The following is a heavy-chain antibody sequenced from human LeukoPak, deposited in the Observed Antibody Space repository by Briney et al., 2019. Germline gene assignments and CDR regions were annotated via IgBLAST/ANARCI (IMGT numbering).Heavy chain of an antibody. CDR2: ISYDGSNK. Sequence: PGRPLRLSCAASGFTFSSYGMHWVRQAPGKGLEWVAVISYDGSNKYYADSVKGRFTNSRDNSKNTLYLQMNSLRAEDTAVYYCAKGYYYDSSGYEEVWGQGTLVTVSS. CDR1: GFTFSSYG. CDR3: AKGYYYDSSGYEEV. D-gene: IGHD3-22*01. V-gene: IGHV3-30*18. J-gene: IGHJ4*02.